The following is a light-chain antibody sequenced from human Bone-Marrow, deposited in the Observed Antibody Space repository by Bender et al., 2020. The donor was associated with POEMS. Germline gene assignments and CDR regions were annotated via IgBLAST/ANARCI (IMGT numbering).Light chain of an antibody. CDR2: EGD. J-gene: IGLJ1*01. Sequence: QSALTQPASVSGSPAQSITISCTGSSSDVGNYNLVSWYQQYPDKAPQLIIYEGDKRPSGVSNRFSGSKSGNTASLTIFGLQAEDEADYYCCSYAGSRTYVFGTGTKVTVL. V-gene: IGLV2-23*01. CDR1: SSDVGNYNL. CDR3: CSYAGSRTYV.